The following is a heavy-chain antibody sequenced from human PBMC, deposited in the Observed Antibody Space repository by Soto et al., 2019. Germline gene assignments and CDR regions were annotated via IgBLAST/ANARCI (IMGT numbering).Heavy chain of an antibody. V-gene: IGHV1-3*01. D-gene: IGHD6-19*01. Sequence: QVQLVQSGAEVKKPGASVKVSCKASGYTFTSSAMHWVRQAPGQRLEWMGWINAGNGNTKYSQTFQGRVTITRDTSASTAYMELSSLRSEDTAVYYCAREEGSGWLHWYFDLWGRGTLVTVSS. CDR2: INAGNGNT. CDR1: GYTFTSSA. CDR3: AREEGSGWLHWYFDL. J-gene: IGHJ2*01.